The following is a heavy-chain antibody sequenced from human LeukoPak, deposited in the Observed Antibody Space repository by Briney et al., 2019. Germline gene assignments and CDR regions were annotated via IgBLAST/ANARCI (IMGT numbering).Heavy chain of an antibody. J-gene: IGHJ4*02. V-gene: IGHV3-74*01. D-gene: IGHD4-17*01. Sequence: GGSLRLPCAASGFTFSSYWMYWVRQAPGKGLVWVSHINSDGSSTNYADSVKGRFTISRENAKNTLYLQMNSLRAEDTAVYYCARVYGGYGDYYLDYWGQGTLVTVSS. CDR3: ARVYGGYGDYYLDY. CDR2: INSDGSST. CDR1: GFTFSSYW.